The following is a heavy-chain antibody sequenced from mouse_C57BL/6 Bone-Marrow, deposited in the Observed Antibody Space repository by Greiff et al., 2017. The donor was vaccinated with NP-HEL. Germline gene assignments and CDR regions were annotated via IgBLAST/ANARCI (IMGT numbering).Heavy chain of an antibody. Sequence: QVQLKESGAELMKPGASVKLSCKATGYTFTGYWIEWVKQRPGHGLEWIGEILPGSGSTNYNEKFKGKATFTADTSSNTAYMQLSSLTTEDSAIYYCARLSYGRGSLRVPVVSDWCKVLTKQEYYFDYWGQGTTLTVSS. J-gene: IGHJ2*01. CDR1: GYTFTGYW. V-gene: IGHV1-9*01. CDR2: ILPGSGST. CDR3: ARLSYGRGSLRVPVVSDWCKVLTKQEYYFDY. D-gene: IGHD1-1*01.